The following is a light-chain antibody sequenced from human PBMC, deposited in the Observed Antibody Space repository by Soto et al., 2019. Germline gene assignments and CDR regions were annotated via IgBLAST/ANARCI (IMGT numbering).Light chain of an antibody. CDR2: GNS. Sequence: VRSHRPQVSGPPGQRVTTSCPGRTSNIGAGYDVHWYQQLPGTAPKLLIYGNSNRPSGVPDRFSGSKSGTSASLAITGLQAEDEADYYCQSYDTSLGAYVFGSGTKVTVL. V-gene: IGLV1-40*01. CDR1: TSNIGAGYD. J-gene: IGLJ1*01. CDR3: QSYDTSLGAYV.